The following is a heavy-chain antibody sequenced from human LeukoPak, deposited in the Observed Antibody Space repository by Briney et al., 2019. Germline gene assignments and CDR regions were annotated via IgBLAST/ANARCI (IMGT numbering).Heavy chain of an antibody. CDR1: GGSISSYY. Sequence: SETLSLTCTVSGGSISSYYWSWIRQPPGKGLEWIGEINHSGSTNYNPSLKSRVTISVDTSKNQFSLKLSSVTAADTAVYYCARAKTLRYYMDVWGKGTTVTASS. CDR3: ARAKTLRYYMDV. CDR2: INHSGST. J-gene: IGHJ6*03. V-gene: IGHV4-34*01.